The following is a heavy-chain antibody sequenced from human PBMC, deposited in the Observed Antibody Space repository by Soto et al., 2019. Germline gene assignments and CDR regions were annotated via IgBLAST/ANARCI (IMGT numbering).Heavy chain of an antibody. J-gene: IGHJ4*02. D-gene: IGHD3-3*01. CDR3: AREGWSGLNDY. Sequence: QVQLQQWGAGLLKPSETLSLTCAVYGGSFSGYYWSWIRQPPGKGLEWIGEINHSGSTNYNPSLKSRVTISVDTSKNQFSLKLSSVTAADTAVYYCAREGWSGLNDYWGQGTLVTVSS. CDR1: GGSFSGYY. V-gene: IGHV4-34*01. CDR2: INHSGST.